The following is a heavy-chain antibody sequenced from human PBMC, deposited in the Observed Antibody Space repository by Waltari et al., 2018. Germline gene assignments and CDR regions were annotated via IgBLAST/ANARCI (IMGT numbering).Heavy chain of an antibody. CDR1: GYSFTNHW. V-gene: IGHV5-51*01. J-gene: IGHJ6*02. CDR2: VYPGDSDT. D-gene: IGHD1-26*01. Sequence: EVQLVQSGAEVKKPGESLKISCQGSGYSFTNHWIGWVRQMPGKGLEWMGIVYPGDSDTRYSRSFQGQVTISVDKSISTAYLQWSSLKASDTAMYYCARSPTRSSATYLNYYYGMDVWGQGTTVTVSS. CDR3: ARSPTRSSATYLNYYYGMDV.